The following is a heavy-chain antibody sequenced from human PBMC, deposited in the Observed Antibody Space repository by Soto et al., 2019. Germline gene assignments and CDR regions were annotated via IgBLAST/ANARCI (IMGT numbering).Heavy chain of an antibody. CDR2: MYYSGST. CDR1: VESISIYY. CDR3: ARVGPYCSGGTCKVSWFDP. V-gene: IGHV4-59*12. D-gene: IGHD2-15*01. J-gene: IGHJ5*02. Sequence: ETLSLTCTVSVESISIYYWSWIRQPPGKGLEWIGYMYYSGSTNYNPSLKSRVTISVDRSKNQFSLKLSSVTAADTAVYYCARVGPYCSGGTCKVSWFDPWGQGTLVTVSS.